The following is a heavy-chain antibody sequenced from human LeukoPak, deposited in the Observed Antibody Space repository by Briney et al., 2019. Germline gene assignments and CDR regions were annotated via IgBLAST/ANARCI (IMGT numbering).Heavy chain of an antibody. Sequence: ESLKISCKASGYTFTNYWIGWVRQMPGKGLEWMGIIYPGDSETRYSPSFQGQVTISADKSISTAFLHWNSLKASDTAIYYCAAYGELAGLFAYWGQGTLVTVSS. CDR1: GYTFTNYW. V-gene: IGHV5-51*01. D-gene: IGHD3-10*01. CDR2: IYPGDSET. J-gene: IGHJ4*02. CDR3: AAYGELAGLFAY.